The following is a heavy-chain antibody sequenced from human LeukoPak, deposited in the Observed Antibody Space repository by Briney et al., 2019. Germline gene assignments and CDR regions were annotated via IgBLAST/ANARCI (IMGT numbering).Heavy chain of an antibody. CDR1: GFTFSSYA. CDR2: IYSGGST. Sequence: GGSLRLSCAASGFTFSSYAMSWVGQAPGKGLEGVAVIYSGGSTYYTDSVKGRFTISRDNSKNTLYLQMTSLRAEDTAVYYCARACYDSSGYYEGAFDIWGQGTMVTVSS. J-gene: IGHJ3*02. CDR3: ARACYDSSGYYEGAFDI. V-gene: IGHV3-66*01. D-gene: IGHD3-22*01.